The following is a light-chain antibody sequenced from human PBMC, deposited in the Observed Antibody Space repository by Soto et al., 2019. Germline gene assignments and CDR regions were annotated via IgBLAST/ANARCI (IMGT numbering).Light chain of an antibody. CDR3: NSYASVNSPVL. CDR1: SSDVGGYNY. CDR2: GVS. J-gene: IGLJ2*01. V-gene: IGLV2-14*03. Sequence: QSVLTQPASLSGSPGQSITISCTGTSSDVGGYNYVSWHQQHPGKAPRLMIYGVSNRPLGVSYRFSGSKSGNTASLTISGLQSEDEADYYCNSYASVNSPVLFGGGTKLTVL.